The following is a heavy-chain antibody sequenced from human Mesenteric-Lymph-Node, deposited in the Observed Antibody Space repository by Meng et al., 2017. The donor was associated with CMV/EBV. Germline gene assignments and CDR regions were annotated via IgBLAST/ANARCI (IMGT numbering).Heavy chain of an antibody. J-gene: IGHJ4*02. CDR1: GFTFSSYS. Sequence: GESLKISCAASGFTFSSYSMNWVRQAPGKGLEWVSAISGSGGSTYYADSVKGRFTISRDNSKNTLYLQMNSLRAEDTAVYYCAKVPSSWFYYFDYWGQGTLVTVSS. V-gene: IGHV3-23*01. CDR2: ISGSGGST. D-gene: IGHD6-13*01. CDR3: AKVPSSWFYYFDY.